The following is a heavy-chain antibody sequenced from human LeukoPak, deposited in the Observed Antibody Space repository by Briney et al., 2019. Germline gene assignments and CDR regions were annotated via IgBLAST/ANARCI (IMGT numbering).Heavy chain of an antibody. J-gene: IGHJ4*02. CDR3: ARDQGYGYGYYFDY. D-gene: IGHD5-18*01. CDR1: GFTFSSYS. Sequence: GGSLRLSCAASGFTFSSYSMNWVRQAPGKGLEWVSSISSSSSYIYYADSVKGRFTISRDNAKNSLYLQMNSLRAEDTAVYYCARDQGYGYGYYFDYWGQGTLVTVSS. V-gene: IGHV3-21*01. CDR2: ISSSSSYI.